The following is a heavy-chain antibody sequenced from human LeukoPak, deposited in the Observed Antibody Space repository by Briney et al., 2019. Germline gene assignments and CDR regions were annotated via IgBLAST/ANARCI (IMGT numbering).Heavy chain of an antibody. Sequence: PSETLSLTCTVSGYSISRGYYWGWIRQPPGKGLEWIGYIYYSGSTTYNPSLNSRVTISVDTSKNQFSLKLSSVTAADTAVYYCARSGYREGADALDIWGQGTMVTVSS. V-gene: IGHV4-61*01. CDR2: IYYSGST. CDR1: GYSISRGYY. CDR3: ARSGYREGADALDI. D-gene: IGHD5-18*01. J-gene: IGHJ3*02.